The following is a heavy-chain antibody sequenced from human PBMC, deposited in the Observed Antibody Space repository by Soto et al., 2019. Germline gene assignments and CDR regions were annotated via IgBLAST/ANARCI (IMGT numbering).Heavy chain of an antibody. CDR3: AKRIAAAGEFDY. CDR2: ISGSGGST. V-gene: IGHV3-23*01. CDR1: GFTFSSYA. D-gene: IGHD6-13*01. J-gene: IGHJ4*02. Sequence: EVQLLESGGGLVQPGGSLRLSCAASGFTFSSYAMSWVRQAPGKGLEWASAISGSGGSTYYADSVKGRFTISRDNSKNTLYLQMNSLRAEDTAVYYCAKRIAAAGEFDYWGQGTLVTVSS.